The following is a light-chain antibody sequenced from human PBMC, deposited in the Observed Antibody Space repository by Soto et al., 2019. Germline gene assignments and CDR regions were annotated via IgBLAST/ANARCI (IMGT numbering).Light chain of an antibody. Sequence: DIQMTQSPSSLSASVGDRVTITCRASQAISNYLNWYQQKPGKAPALLIYEGSQLETGVPSRFSGSGSGTDFTFAINNLQPEDIGTYYCQQYDNVPLTFGGGTKVAIK. CDR3: QQYDNVPLT. J-gene: IGKJ4*01. V-gene: IGKV1-33*01. CDR1: QAISNY. CDR2: EGS.